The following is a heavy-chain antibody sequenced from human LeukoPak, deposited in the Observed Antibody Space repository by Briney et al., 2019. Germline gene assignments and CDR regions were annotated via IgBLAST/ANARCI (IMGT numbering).Heavy chain of an antibody. CDR2: ISYDGSNK. J-gene: IGHJ4*02. CDR1: GFTFSSYA. D-gene: IGHD4-17*01. Sequence: GRSLRLSCAASGFTFSSYAMRWVRQAPGKGLEWVAVISYDGSNKYYADSVKGRFTISRDNSKNTLYLQMNSLRAEDTAVYYCARTVYGDYEYYFDYWGQGTLVTVSS. CDR3: ARTVYGDYEYYFDY. V-gene: IGHV3-30-3*01.